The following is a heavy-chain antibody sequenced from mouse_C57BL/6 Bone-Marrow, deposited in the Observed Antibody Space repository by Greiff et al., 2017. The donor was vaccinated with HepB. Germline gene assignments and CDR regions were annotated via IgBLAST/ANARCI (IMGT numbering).Heavy chain of an antibody. J-gene: IGHJ2*01. CDR1: GYTFTSYT. CDR3: ARRDYYGYYFDY. Sequence: QVQLQQSGAELARPGASVKMSCKASGYTFTSYTMHWVKQRPGQGLEWIGYINPSSGYTKYNQKFKDKATLTADKSSSTAYLQLSSLTSEDSAVDYCARRDYYGYYFDYWGQGTTLTVSS. D-gene: IGHD1-1*01. CDR2: INPSSGYT. V-gene: IGHV1-4*01.